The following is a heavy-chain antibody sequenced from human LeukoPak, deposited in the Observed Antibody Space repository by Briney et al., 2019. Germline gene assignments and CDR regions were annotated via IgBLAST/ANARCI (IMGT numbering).Heavy chain of an antibody. V-gene: IGHV1-2*02. Sequence: ASVKVSCKASGYTFTGYYVHWVRQAPGQGLEWMGWINPNSGGTNYAQKFQGRVTMTRDTSISTAYMELSRLRSDDTAVYYCARDSDYGDYGDPSDYWGQGTLVTVSS. CDR3: ARDSDYGDYGDPSDY. CDR1: GYTFTGYY. CDR2: INPNSGGT. D-gene: IGHD4-17*01. J-gene: IGHJ4*02.